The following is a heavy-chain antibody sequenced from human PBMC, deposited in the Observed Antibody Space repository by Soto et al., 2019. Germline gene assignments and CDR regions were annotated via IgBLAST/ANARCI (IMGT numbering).Heavy chain of an antibody. Sequence: EVQLVESGGGLVQPGGSLRLSCAASRFTFNNYWMTWVRQAPGKGLEWVANIKPDGSEKNYVDSVKGRLTISRDNAKKLLFLQMKSLRVEDTAVYYCARGLGWGFWIGYPGHWGQGTLVTVSS. CDR1: RFTFNNYW. D-gene: IGHD3-3*01. V-gene: IGHV3-7*03. CDR2: IKPDGSEK. CDR3: ARGLGWGFWIGYPGH. J-gene: IGHJ1*01.